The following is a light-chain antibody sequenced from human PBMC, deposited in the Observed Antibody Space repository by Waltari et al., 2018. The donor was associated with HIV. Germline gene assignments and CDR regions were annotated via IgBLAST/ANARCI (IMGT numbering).Light chain of an antibody. CDR2: DVT. V-gene: IGLV2-14*03. J-gene: IGLJ2*01. CDR1: SSDVGGYNY. CDR3: SSYTTSRTVV. Sequence: QSALTQPASVSGSPGQSNTISCPGTSSDVGGYNYVPWYQQHPGKAPKLMVYDVTNRPSGVSNRFSGSKSGNTAFLTISGLQAEDEADYYCSSYTTSRTVVFGGGTKLTVL.